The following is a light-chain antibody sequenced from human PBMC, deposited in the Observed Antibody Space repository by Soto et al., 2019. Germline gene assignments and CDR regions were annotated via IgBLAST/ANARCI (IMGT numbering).Light chain of an antibody. V-gene: IGKV1-39*01. J-gene: IGKJ1*01. CDR1: QNINNC. CDR2: GAS. Sequence: DIQMSQSPVSLSASVGNRVTITCRTSQNINNCLNWYQQKPGKAPTVLIYGASSLQSGVPLRFSGSGSGTDFTLTISSLHPEDFATYYCQESFSTLWGTCGQGTKVDI. CDR3: QESFSTLWGT.